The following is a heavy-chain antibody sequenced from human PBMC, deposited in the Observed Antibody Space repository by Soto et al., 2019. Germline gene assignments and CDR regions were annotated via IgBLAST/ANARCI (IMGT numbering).Heavy chain of an antibody. CDR1: AFTFSSDA. V-gene: IGHV3-23*01. J-gene: IGHJ4*02. D-gene: IGHD2-21*02. Sequence: GGSLRLSGEASAFTFSSDAMGWVRQTPGKGLEWVSAFSGSGGSTYYADSVQGLFTISRDNSKNTQYLPMTSLRAEDSAVNYCAKVRGDPYYCDYWGRRTLVTVAS. CDR3: AKVRGDPYYCDY. CDR2: FSGSGGST.